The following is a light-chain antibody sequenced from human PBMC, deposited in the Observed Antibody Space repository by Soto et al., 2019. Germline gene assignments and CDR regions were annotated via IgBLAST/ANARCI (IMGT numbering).Light chain of an antibody. V-gene: IGLV2-14*01. CDR2: EVS. J-gene: IGLJ1*01. Sequence: VLTQPASVSGSPGQSITISCAGTSSDIGGYNYVSWYQQHPGKAPKVMIYEVSNRPSGVSNRFSGSKSGNTASLTISGLQAEDEADYYCSSYTSSSTLYVFGSGTKVTVL. CDR1: SSDIGGYNY. CDR3: SSYTSSSTLYV.